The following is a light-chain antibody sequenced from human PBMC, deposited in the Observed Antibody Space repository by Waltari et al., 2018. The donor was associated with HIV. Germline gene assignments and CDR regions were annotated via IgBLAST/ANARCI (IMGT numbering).Light chain of an antibody. Sequence: DTQSTPSPSFLSASVADRVTITCRASQVISSYLAWYQPKPGKAPKLVLYAASTLQSGVPSRFSGSGSGTEFTLTISSLQPEDFATYYCQQLNSYPRTFGGGTKVEIK. V-gene: IGKV1-9*01. J-gene: IGKJ4*01. CDR1: QVISSY. CDR3: QQLNSYPRT. CDR2: AAS.